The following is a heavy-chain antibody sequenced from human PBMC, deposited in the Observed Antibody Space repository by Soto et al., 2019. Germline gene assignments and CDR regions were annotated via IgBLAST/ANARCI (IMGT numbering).Heavy chain of an antibody. D-gene: IGHD3-3*01. CDR3: ARGGHDFWSGSFDY. J-gene: IGHJ4*02. CDR1: GGSISTYY. V-gene: IGHV4-4*07. Sequence: PSETLSLTCSVSGGSISTYYCNWIRQPAGKGLEWIGRIDTSGNTNYSPSLKSRVTLSFDTSKNQFSLKLSSVTAADTAVYYCARGGHDFWSGSFDYWGQVPPVTVSS. CDR2: IDTSGNT.